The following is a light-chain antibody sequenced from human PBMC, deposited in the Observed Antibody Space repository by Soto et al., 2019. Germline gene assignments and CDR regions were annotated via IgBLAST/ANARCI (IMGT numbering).Light chain of an antibody. CDR2: GAS. J-gene: IGKJ1*01. Sequence: DLQMTQSPSSLSASVGDRVTITCRASQSISNYLNWYEQKPGNAPKRLIYGASSLQSGVPSRFSGSGSGTDFTLTISSLQPEDFATYFCQQSYSTPWTFGQGTRVEIK. CDR3: QQSYSTPWT. V-gene: IGKV1-39*01. CDR1: QSISNY.